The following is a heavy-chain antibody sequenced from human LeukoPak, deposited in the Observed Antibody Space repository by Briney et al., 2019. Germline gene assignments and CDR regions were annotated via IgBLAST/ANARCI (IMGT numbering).Heavy chain of an antibody. CDR3: AREGQVVVSDRYFDY. D-gene: IGHD3-22*01. CDR2: IIPIFGTA. CDR1: GGTFSSYA. J-gene: IGHJ4*02. V-gene: IGHV1-69*06. Sequence: SVKVSCKASGGTFSSYAISWVRQAPGQGLEWMGGIIPIFGTANYAQKLQGRVTITADKSTSTAYMELSSLRSEDTAVYYCAREGQVVVSDRYFDYWGQGTLVTVSS.